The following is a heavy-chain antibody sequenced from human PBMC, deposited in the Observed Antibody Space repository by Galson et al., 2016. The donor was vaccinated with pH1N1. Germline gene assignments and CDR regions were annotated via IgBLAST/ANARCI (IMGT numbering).Heavy chain of an antibody. J-gene: IGHJ3*02. Sequence: SVKVSCKASGYTFTGYYIHWVRQAPGQGLEWMGRINPSNGVTDYAQNFKGRVTMTRDTSITTVYMELSSLRSDDTAVYYCAKAGAVLRYFDWLFDAFDIWGQGTMVAVSS. CDR1: GYTFTGYY. CDR2: INPSNGVT. V-gene: IGHV1-2*06. D-gene: IGHD3-9*01. CDR3: AKAGAVLRYFDWLFDAFDI.